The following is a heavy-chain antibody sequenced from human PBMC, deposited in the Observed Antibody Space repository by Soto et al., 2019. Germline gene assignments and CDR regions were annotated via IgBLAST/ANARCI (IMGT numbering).Heavy chain of an antibody. V-gene: IGHV4-34*01. J-gene: IGHJ3*02. D-gene: IGHD2-2*01. CDR1: GGSFSGYY. Sequence: SETLSLTCAVYGGSFSGYYWSWIRQPPGKGLEWIGEINHSGSTNYNPSLKSRVTISVDTSKNQFSLKLSSVTAADTAVYYCARSLGFCISTSCYPDAFDIWGQGTMVT. CDR3: ARSLGFCISTSCYPDAFDI. CDR2: INHSGST.